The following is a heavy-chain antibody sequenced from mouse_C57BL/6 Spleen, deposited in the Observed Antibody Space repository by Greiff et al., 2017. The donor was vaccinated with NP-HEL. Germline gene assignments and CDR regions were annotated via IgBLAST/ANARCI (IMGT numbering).Heavy chain of an antibody. CDR2: IDPSDSYT. CDR1: GYTFTSYW. J-gene: IGHJ4*01. V-gene: IGHV1-69*01. Sequence: QVQLQQPGAELVMPGASVKLSCKASGYTFTSYWMHWVKQRPGQGLEWIGEIDPSDSYTNYNQKFKGKSTLTVDKSSSTAYMQLSSLTSEDSAVYYCARPNQLHYYAMDYWGQGTSVTVSS. CDR3: ARPNQLHYYAMDY. D-gene: IGHD4-1*02.